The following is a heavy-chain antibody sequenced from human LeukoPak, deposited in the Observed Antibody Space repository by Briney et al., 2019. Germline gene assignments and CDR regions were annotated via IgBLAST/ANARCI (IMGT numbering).Heavy chain of an antibody. D-gene: IGHD6-19*01. Sequence: NPGGSLRLSCAASGFTFSDYYMSWIRQAPGKGLEWVSYISSSSYTNYADSVKGRFTISRDNAKNSLYLQMNSLRAEDKAVYYCARDDFSSGWSLFDYWGQGTLVTVSS. CDR2: ISSSSYT. J-gene: IGHJ4*02. CDR1: GFTFSDYY. V-gene: IGHV3-11*06. CDR3: ARDDFSSGWSLFDY.